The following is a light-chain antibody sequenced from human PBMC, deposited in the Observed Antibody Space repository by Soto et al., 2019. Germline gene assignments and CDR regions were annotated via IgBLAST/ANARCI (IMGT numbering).Light chain of an antibody. V-gene: IGKV1-6*01. CDR3: LRTLN. J-gene: IGKJ4*01. CDR1: QGIRND. Sequence: AIQMTQSPSSLSASVGDRVTITCRASQGIRNDLGWYQQKPGKAPKLLIYAASSLQSGVPSRFSGSGSGTDFTLTVSSLQPEDFATYYCLRTLNLGGGTKVEIK. CDR2: AAS.